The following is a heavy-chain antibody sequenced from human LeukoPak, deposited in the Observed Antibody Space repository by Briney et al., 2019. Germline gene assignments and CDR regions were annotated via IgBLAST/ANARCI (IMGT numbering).Heavy chain of an antibody. CDR3: ARAKQWLPYDY. V-gene: IGHV1-2*06. J-gene: IGHJ4*02. D-gene: IGHD6-19*01. CDR2: INPDSGGT. Sequence: GASVKVSCKASGYTFTGYYMHWVRQAPGQGLEWMGRINPDSGGTNYAQKFQGRVTMTRDTSISTAYMELTRLRSDDTAVYYCARAKQWLPYDYWGQGTLVTVSS. CDR1: GYTFTGYY.